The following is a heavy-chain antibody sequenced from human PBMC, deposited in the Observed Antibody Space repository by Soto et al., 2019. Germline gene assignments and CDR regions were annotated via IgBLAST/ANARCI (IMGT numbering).Heavy chain of an antibody. CDR3: ASGLATLPVFPFDI. CDR2: IYWSGDE. CDR1: GFSLSTSGVG. V-gene: IGHV2-5*01. Sequence: SGPTLVNPTQTLTLTCSFSGFSLSTSGVGVGWIRQSPGKALEWLALIYWSGDEHYRPSLKSRLSIIKDTSKNHVVLIMTDMDPVDTATYYCASGLATLPVFPFDIWGQGTMVTVSS. J-gene: IGHJ3*02. D-gene: IGHD6-6*01.